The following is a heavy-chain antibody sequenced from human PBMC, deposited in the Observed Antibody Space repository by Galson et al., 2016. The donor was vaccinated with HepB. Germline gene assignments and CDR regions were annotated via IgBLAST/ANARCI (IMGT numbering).Heavy chain of an antibody. CDR1: GFTFSTYS. V-gene: IGHV3-21*01. CDR3: ARDLDYGENFDGFDI. CDR2: ISTSSTYI. Sequence: SLRLSCAASGFTFSTYSLNWVRQAPGKGLEWVSSISTSSTYIYYADSVKGRFTISRDNAKNSLYLQMSSLRAEDTAVYYCARDLDYGENFDGFDIWGQGTMVTVSS. D-gene: IGHD4-17*01. J-gene: IGHJ3*02.